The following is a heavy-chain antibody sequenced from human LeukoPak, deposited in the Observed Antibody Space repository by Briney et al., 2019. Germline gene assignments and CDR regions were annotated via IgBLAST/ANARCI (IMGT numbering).Heavy chain of an antibody. J-gene: IGHJ4*02. V-gene: IGHV3-7*01. D-gene: IGHD1-1*01. CDR2: IKEDVSKK. Sequence: APGKGLEWVANIKEDVSKKNYVDSVKGRVTISRDNAENSLYLQMNSLGVEDTAAYYCTRNEKWGQGTLVTVSS. CDR3: TRNEK.